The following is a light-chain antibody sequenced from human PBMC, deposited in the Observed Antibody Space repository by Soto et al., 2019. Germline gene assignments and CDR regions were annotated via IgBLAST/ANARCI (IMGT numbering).Light chain of an antibody. CDR3: QTWDTGIVV. Sequence: QSVLTQSPSASASLGASVKLTCTLSSGHGNYVIAWHQQQPEKGPRYLMKVKSDGSHNKGDEIPDRFSGSSSGAERYLAISSLQSEDGADYYCQTWDTGIVVFGGGTKLTVL. CDR1: SGHGNYV. V-gene: IGLV4-69*01. CDR2: VKSDGSH. J-gene: IGLJ2*01.